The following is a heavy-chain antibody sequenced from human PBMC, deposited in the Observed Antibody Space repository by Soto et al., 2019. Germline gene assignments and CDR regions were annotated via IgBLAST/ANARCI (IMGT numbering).Heavy chain of an antibody. V-gene: IGHV3-23*01. CDR3: AKEQSWKATDY. D-gene: IGHD1-1*01. CDR2: ISGTGGST. CDR1: GFTFSNYA. Sequence: EVQLLESGGGLVQPGGSLRLSCAASGFTFSNYAMSWVRQAPGRGLEWVSIISGTGGSTYYADSVKGRFTISRDNSKNTLYLPMNSLRAEDTALYYCAKEQSWKATDYWDQGTLVTIFS. J-gene: IGHJ4*02.